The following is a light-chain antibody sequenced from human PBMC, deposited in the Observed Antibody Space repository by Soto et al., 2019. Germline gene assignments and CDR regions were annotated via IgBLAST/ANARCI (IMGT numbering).Light chain of an antibody. V-gene: IGLV2-14*01. CDR2: EFT. CDR3: SSYTASGRIV. Sequence: QSALTQPASVSGSPGPSIPISCTGTSSDVGGYIYVSWYQQHPGKAPKLLICEFTNRPSGVSDRFSGSRSGNTASLTISGLQTEDEADYYCSSYTASGRIVFVGGTKVTV. J-gene: IGLJ2*01. CDR1: SSDVGGYIY.